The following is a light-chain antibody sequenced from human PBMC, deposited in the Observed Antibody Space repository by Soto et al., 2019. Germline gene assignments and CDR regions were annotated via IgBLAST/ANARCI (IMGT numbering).Light chain of an antibody. CDR3: QQYGSFVT. CDR2: GAS. J-gene: IGKJ3*01. Sequence: EIVLTQSPGSLSLSPGERATLSCRASQSVYSNYLAWYQQKPGQAPRLLIYGASNRAAGIPDGFSGSGSRTDFTLSISRLEPEVFAVYYCQQYGSFVTFGPGTKVDIK. CDR1: QSVYSNY. V-gene: IGKV3-20*01.